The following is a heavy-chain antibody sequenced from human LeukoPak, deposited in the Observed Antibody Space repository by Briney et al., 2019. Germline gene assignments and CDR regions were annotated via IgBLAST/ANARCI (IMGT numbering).Heavy chain of an antibody. CDR1: GYTFTSYY. CDR3: ARVVAATYHFDY. J-gene: IGHJ4*02. Sequence: GASVKVSCKASGYTFTSYYMHWVRQAPGQGLEWMGIINPSGGSTSYAQKFQGRVTVTRDTSTSTVYMELSSLRSEDTAVYYCARVVAATYHFDYWGQGTLVTVSS. CDR2: INPSGGST. D-gene: IGHD2-15*01. V-gene: IGHV1-46*01.